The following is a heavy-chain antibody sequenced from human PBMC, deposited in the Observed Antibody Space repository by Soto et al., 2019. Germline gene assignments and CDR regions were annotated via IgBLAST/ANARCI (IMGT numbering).Heavy chain of an antibody. Sequence: SETLSLTCTVSGGSISSSSYYWGWIRQPPGKGLEWIGSIYYSGSTYYNPSLKSRVTISVDTSKNQFSLKLSSVTAADTAVYYCARTYCGGDCYGTWFDPWGQGTLVTVSS. V-gene: IGHV4-39*01. J-gene: IGHJ5*02. CDR2: IYYSGST. CDR1: GGSISSSSYY. CDR3: ARTYCGGDCYGTWFDP. D-gene: IGHD2-21*02.